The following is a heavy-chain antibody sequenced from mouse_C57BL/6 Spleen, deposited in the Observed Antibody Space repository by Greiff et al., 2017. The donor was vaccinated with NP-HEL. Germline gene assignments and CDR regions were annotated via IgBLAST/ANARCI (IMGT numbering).Heavy chain of an antibody. Sequence: QVQLQQPGAELVKPGASVKMSRKASGYTFTSYWITWVKQRPGQGLEWIGDIYPGSGSTNYNEKFKSKATLTVDTSSSTAYMQLSSLTSEDSAVYYCARRGVKSGYFDYWGQGTTLTVSS. D-gene: IGHD1-3*01. J-gene: IGHJ2*01. CDR3: ARRGVKSGYFDY. CDR2: IYPGSGST. CDR1: GYTFTSYW. V-gene: IGHV1-55*01.